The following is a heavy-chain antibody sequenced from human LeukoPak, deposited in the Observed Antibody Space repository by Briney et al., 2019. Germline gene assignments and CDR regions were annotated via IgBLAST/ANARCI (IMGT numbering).Heavy chain of an antibody. Sequence: GGSLRLSCTASGFTFSSYRMNWVRQAPGKGLEWVANIKEDGSEQYYVDSVKGRFTISRDNAKNSLHLQMNSLRAEDTAVYFCARDRRGEKSQYNCFDPWGQGTLVTVSS. CDR2: IKEDGSEQ. J-gene: IGHJ5*02. V-gene: IGHV3-7*01. CDR3: ARDRRGEKSQYNCFDP. CDR1: GFTFSSYR. D-gene: IGHD3-10*01.